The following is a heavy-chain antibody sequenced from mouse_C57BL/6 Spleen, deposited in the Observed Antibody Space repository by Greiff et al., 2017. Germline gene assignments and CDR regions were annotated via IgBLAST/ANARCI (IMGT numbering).Heavy chain of an antibody. D-gene: IGHD1-1*01. CDR1: GFTFSSYA. J-gene: IGHJ2*01. CDR3: TREGYYGSSLDY. V-gene: IGHV5-9-1*02. CDR2: ISSGGDYI. Sequence: EVQLVESGEGLVKPGGSLKLSCAASGFTFSSYAMSWVRQTPEKRLEWVAYISSGGDYIYYADTVKGRFTISRDNARNTLYLQMSSLKSEDTAMYYCTREGYYGSSLDYWGQGTTLTVSS.